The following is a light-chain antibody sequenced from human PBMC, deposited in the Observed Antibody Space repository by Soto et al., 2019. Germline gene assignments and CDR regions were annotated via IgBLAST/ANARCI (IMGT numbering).Light chain of an antibody. V-gene: IGLV8-61*01. CDR2: NTN. J-gene: IGLJ3*02. CDR1: SGSVSTSYY. Sequence: QAVVTQEPSFSVSPGRTVTLTCGLSSGSVSTSYYPSWYQQTPGQAPRTLIYNTNTRSSGVPDRFSGSILGNKAALTITWAQADDESDYYCVLYMGSGTWVFGGGTKLTVL. CDR3: VLYMGSGTWV.